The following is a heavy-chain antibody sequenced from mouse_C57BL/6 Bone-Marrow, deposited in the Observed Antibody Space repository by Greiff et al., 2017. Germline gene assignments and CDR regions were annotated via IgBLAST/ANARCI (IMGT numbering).Heavy chain of an antibody. CDR3: ASFTTVDAMDY. CDR2: SNPNNGGT. J-gene: IGHJ4*01. D-gene: IGHD1-1*01. CDR1: GYTFTDYY. V-gene: IGHV1-26*01. Sequence: EVQLQQSGPELVKPGASVKISCKASGYTFTDYYMNWVKQSHGKSLEWIGDSNPNNGGTSYNQKFKGKATLTVEKSSSTAYMELRSLTSEDSAVYYCASFTTVDAMDYWGQGTSVTVSS.